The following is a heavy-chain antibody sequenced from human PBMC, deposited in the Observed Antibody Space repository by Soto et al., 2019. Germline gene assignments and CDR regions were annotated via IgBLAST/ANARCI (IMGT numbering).Heavy chain of an antibody. CDR3: ASRGGHDALDL. J-gene: IGHJ3*01. CDR1: GGTFISYT. CDR2: ILPIFGTT. Sequence: QVQLVQSGTEVKKPGSSVKVSCKASGGTFISYTFNWVRQAPGQGLEWMGEILPIFGTTNYAQKFQGRVAFTADAATPTGYMELSSLRSEDTALYFCASRGGHDALDLWGLGTMITVSS. V-gene: IGHV1-69*01. D-gene: IGHD5-12*01.